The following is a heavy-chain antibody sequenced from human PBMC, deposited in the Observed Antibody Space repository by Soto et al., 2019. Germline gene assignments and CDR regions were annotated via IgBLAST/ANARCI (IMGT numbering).Heavy chain of an antibody. J-gene: IGHJ6*02. V-gene: IGHV1-46*01. CDR3: AREKSSSSTPFSSSADYYYYYGMDV. Sequence: WASVKVSCKASGYTFTSYYMHWVRQAPGQGLEWMGIINPSGGSTSYAQKFQGRVTMTRDTSTSTVYMELSSLRSEDTAVYYCAREKSSSSTPFSSSADYYYYYGMDVWGQGTTVTVSS. CDR1: GYTFTSYY. CDR2: INPSGGST. D-gene: IGHD6-6*01.